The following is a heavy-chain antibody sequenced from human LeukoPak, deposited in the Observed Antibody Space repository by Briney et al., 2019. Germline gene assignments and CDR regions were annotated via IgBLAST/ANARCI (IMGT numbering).Heavy chain of an antibody. V-gene: IGHV4-4*02. Sequence: PSETLSLTCAVSGGSITTRNFWSWVRQPPGKGLEWIAEMHHDGSANYNPSLKSRVSMSVDKSKNHFSLRLTSVTAADTAVYYCAREGLGETYFVYWGRGILVTVSS. CDR2: MHHDGSA. CDR3: AREGLGETYFVY. CDR1: GGSITTRNF. J-gene: IGHJ4*02. D-gene: IGHD3-10*01.